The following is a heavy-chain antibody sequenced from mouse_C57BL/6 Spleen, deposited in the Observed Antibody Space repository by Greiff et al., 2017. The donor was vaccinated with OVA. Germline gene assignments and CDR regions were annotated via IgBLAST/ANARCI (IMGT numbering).Heavy chain of an antibody. CDR2: IRNKANNHAT. CDR1: GFTFSDAW. CDR3: TREFYWYFDV. Sequence: EVQLQQSGGGLVQPGGSMKLSCAASGFTFSDAWMDWVRQSPETGLEWVAEIRNKANNHATYYAESVKGRFTISRDDSKSSVYLQMNSLRAEDTGIYYCTREFYWYFDVWGTGTTVTVSS. J-gene: IGHJ1*03. V-gene: IGHV6-6*01.